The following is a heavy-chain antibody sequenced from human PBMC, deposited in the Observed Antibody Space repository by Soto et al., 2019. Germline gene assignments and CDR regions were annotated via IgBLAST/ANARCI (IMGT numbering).Heavy chain of an antibody. CDR1: RFNVMSYW. CDR3: ARDIGFDYVN. CDR2: IKEDGSEI. Sequence: GGSLRLSCAVSRFNVMSYWMSLVRQAPGKGLEWVASIKEDGSEIYYLHSVRGRFSISRDSAGNALHLTMNYLSAEDTGVYFCARDIGFDYVNWGQGTLVTVSS. V-gene: IGHV3-7*01. D-gene: IGHD3-16*01. J-gene: IGHJ4*02.